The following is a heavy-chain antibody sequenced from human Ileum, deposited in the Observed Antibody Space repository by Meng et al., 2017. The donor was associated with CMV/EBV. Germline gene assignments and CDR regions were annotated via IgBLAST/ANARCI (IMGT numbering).Heavy chain of an antibody. CDR2: INPNSCGT. V-gene: IGHV1-2*02. D-gene: IGHD3-22*01. Sequence: ASVKVSCKASGYTFTGHYVHWLRQAPGQGLEWMGWINPNSCGTHFAWNFQDRVTMTRDASLSTAYMELNGLRSDDTAIYYCARALQVPSPHYYDSSGYSFDLDYFDHWGQGTLVTVSS. CDR1: GYTFTGHY. J-gene: IGHJ4*02. CDR3: ARALQVPSPHYYDSSGYSFDLDYFDH.